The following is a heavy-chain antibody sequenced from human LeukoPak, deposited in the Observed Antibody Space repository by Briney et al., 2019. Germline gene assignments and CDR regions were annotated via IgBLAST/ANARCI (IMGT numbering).Heavy chain of an antibody. CDR3: ARDGITYYYDSSGYPTIPSFDI. CDR1: GGSISSYY. J-gene: IGHJ3*02. Sequence: SETLSLTCTVSGGSISSYYWSWIRQPPGKGLEWIGYIYYSESTNYNPSLKSRVTISVDTSKNQFSLKLSSVTAADTAVYYCARDGITYYYDSSGYPTIPSFDIWGQGTMVTVSS. CDR2: IYYSEST. D-gene: IGHD3-22*01. V-gene: IGHV4-59*01.